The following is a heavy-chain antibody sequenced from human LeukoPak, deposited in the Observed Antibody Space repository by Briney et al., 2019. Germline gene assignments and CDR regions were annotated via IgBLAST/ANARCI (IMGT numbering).Heavy chain of an antibody. Sequence: SETLSLTCAVSGGSISSSNWWSWVRQPPGKGLEWIGEIYHSGSTNYNPSLKSRVTISVDKSKNQFSLKLSSVTAADTAVYYCARKYNYGYNTLDDWGQGTLVTVSS. D-gene: IGHD5-18*01. CDR3: ARKYNYGYNTLDD. CDR1: GGSISSSNW. CDR2: IYHSGST. V-gene: IGHV4-4*02. J-gene: IGHJ4*02.